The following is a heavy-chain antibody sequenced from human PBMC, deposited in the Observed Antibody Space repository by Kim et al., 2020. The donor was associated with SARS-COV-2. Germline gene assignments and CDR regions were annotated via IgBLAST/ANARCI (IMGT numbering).Heavy chain of an antibody. Sequence: GGSLRLSCVASGFTFSSYGMHWVRQAPGKGLEWVAVLWYDGSNKYYADSVKGRFTISRDNSKNTLYLQMNSMRDEDTAVYYCARDGRVGTTTGVDYWGQGTLVTVSS. V-gene: IGHV3-33*01. D-gene: IGHD1-26*01. CDR1: GFTFSSYG. J-gene: IGHJ4*02. CDR3: ARDGRVGTTTGVDY. CDR2: LWYDGSNK.